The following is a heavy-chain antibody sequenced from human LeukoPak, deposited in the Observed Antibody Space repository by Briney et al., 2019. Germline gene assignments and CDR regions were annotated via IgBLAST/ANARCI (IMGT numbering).Heavy chain of an antibody. CDR2: IYYSGST. Sequence: PSQTLSLTCTVSGGSISSGGYYWSWIRQPPGKGLEWIGYIYYSGSTNYNPSLKSRVTISVDTSKNQFSLKLSSVTAADTAVYYCARKNPAYCGGDCYSYAFDIWGQGTMVTVSS. J-gene: IGHJ3*02. V-gene: IGHV4-61*08. CDR1: GGSISSGGYY. D-gene: IGHD2-21*01. CDR3: ARKNPAYCGGDCYSYAFDI.